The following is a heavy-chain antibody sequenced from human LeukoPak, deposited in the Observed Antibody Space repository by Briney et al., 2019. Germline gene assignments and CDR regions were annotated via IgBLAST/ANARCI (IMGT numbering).Heavy chain of an antibody. J-gene: IGHJ6*02. CDR2: ISGSGGST. D-gene: IGHD3-10*01. Sequence: GGSLRLSCAASGFTFSSYAMSWVRQAPGKGLEWVSAISGSGGSTCYADSVKGRFTISRDNSKNTLYLQMNSLRAEDTAVYYCAKARYYGSGSTRNYYGMDVWGQGTTVTVSS. CDR3: AKARYYGSGSTRNYYGMDV. CDR1: GFTFSSYA. V-gene: IGHV3-23*01.